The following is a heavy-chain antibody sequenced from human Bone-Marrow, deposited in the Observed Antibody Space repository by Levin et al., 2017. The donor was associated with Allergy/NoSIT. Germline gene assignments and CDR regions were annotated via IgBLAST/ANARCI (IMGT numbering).Heavy chain of an antibody. V-gene: IGHV1-24*01. D-gene: IGHD3-10*01. CDR3: ATDHAGDYESGRDNAY. CDR1: GFTLIESA. Sequence: VASVKVSCKVSGFTLIESAVHWVRQAPGKGLEWMGGFDGEDGEKMYAQKFQGRFTMTEDTSTDTVYMELSSLTSEDTAVYFCATDHAGDYESGRDNAYWGQGTLVIISS. CDR2: FDGEDGEK. J-gene: IGHJ4*02.